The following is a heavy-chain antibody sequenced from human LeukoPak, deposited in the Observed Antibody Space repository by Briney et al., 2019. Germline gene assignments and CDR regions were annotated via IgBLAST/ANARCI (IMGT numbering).Heavy chain of an antibody. CDR3: ARDLSAAFDF. CDR1: GFTFSSYA. D-gene: IGHD6-19*01. Sequence: GGSLGLSCAASGFTFSSYAMHWVRQAPGKGLEWVAVISYDGSNKYYADSVKGRFTISRDNSKNTLFLDMSNLRVEDTALYYCARDLSAAFDFWGQGVLVTVSS. V-gene: IGHV3-30*04. CDR2: ISYDGSNK. J-gene: IGHJ4*02.